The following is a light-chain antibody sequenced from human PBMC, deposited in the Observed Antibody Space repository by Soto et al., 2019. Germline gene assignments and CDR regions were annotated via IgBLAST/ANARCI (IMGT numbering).Light chain of an antibody. J-gene: IGKJ4*01. Sequence: DIQMTQSPSTLSAPVGDRITITCRASESVGAWLAWYQQKPGKAPKTLIYHASTLESGVPSRFSGSGSGTDFTLTISSLQPDDFATYYCHHYNNYPLTFGGGTKVDIK. CDR1: ESVGAW. CDR2: HAS. V-gene: IGKV1-5*01. CDR3: HHYNNYPLT.